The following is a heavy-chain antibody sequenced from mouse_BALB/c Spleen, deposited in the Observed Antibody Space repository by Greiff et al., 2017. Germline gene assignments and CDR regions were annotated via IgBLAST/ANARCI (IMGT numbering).Heavy chain of an antibody. CDR1: GYSITSGYY. CDR2: ISYDGSN. J-gene: IGHJ2*01. CDR3: AREREIYYGYFDY. Sequence: ESGPGLVKPSQSLSLTCSVTGYSITSGYYWNWIRQFPGNKLEWMGYISYDGSNNYNPSLKNRISITRDTSKNQFFLKLNSVTTEDTATYYCAREREIYYGYFDYWGQGTTLTVSS. V-gene: IGHV3-6*02. D-gene: IGHD2-1*01.